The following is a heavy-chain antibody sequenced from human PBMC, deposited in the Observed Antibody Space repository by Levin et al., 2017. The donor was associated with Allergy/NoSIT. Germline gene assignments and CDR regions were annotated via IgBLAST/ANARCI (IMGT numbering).Heavy chain of an antibody. CDR3: SSGSGRYDAAFDS. Sequence: GSLRLSCAVSGGSISSSNWWSWVRQPPGKGLEWIGEIYHSGSTNYNPSLKSRVTISVDKSKNQFSLKLSSVTAADTAVYYCSSGSGRYDAAFDSWGQGTMVTVSS. V-gene: IGHV4-4*02. CDR1: GGSISSSNW. CDR2: IYHSGST. D-gene: IGHD6-19*01. J-gene: IGHJ3*02.